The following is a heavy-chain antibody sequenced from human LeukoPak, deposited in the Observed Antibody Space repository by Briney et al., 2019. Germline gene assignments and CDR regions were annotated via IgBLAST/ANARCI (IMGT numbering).Heavy chain of an antibody. D-gene: IGHD4-17*01. J-gene: IGHJ4*02. CDR2: ISYDGSIK. Sequence: GRSLRLSCAASGFTFSSYGMHWVRQAPGKGLEWVAVISYDGSIKYYADSPKGRFTISRDNSKNTLSLQMNSLRAEDTAVYYCATEIDYGDYVHNFDYWGQGTLVTVSS. CDR1: GFTFSSYG. CDR3: ATEIDYGDYVHNFDY. V-gene: IGHV3-30*03.